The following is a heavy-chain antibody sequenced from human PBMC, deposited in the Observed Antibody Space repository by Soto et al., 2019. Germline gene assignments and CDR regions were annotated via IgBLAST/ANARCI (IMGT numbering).Heavy chain of an antibody. CDR1: GGTFSSYA. CDR3: ASSRGGCDNGRLDY. V-gene: IGHV1-69*06. J-gene: IGHJ4*02. Sequence: QVQLVQSGAEVKKPGSSVKVSCKASGGTFSSYAISWVRQAPGQGLEWMGGIIPIFGTTNYAQKFQGRVTITADKSTSTAYMELSSLTSEDTAVYYCASSRGGCDNGRLDYWGQGTLVTVSS. CDR2: IIPIFGTT. D-gene: IGHD1-1*01.